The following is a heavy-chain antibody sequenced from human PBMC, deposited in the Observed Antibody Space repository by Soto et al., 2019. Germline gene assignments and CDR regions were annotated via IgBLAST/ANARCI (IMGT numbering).Heavy chain of an antibody. CDR3: ARDGYSNYAERSYYYYGMDV. CDR1: GGSISSYY. V-gene: IGHV4-4*07. CDR2: IYTSGST. D-gene: IGHD4-4*01. Sequence: SETLSLTCTVSGGSISSYYWSWIRQPAGKGLEWIGRIYTSGSTNYNPSPKSRVTMSVDTSKNQFSLKLSSVTAADTAVYYCARDGYSNYAERSYYYYGMDVWGQGTTVTVSS. J-gene: IGHJ6*02.